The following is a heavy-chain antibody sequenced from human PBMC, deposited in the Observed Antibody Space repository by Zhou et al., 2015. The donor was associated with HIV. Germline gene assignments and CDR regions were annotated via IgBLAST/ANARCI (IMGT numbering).Heavy chain of an antibody. J-gene: IGHJ6*02. D-gene: IGHD6-6*01. CDR2: INTGNGYT. Sequence: QVQLVQSGAEAKKPGASVKVSCKVSGYFFTDYAMHWVRQAPGQRPEWMGWINTGNGYTKYSQMFQGRVTITRDTSASTTYMELNSLRSEDTAVYYCARPEGTSSSWHYQGMDVWGQGTTVTVSS. CDR3: ARPEGTSSSWHYQGMDV. CDR1: GYFFTDYA. V-gene: IGHV1-3*04.